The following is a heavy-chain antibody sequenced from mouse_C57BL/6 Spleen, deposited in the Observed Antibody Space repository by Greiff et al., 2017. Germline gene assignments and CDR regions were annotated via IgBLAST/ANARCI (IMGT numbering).Heavy chain of an antibody. CDR2: IDPSDSYT. CDR1: GYTFTSYW. CDR3: ARSRFDGYPDY. Sequence: QVQLQQPGAELVRPGTSVKLSCKASGYTFTSYWMHWVKQRPGQGLEWIGVIDPSDSYTNYNQKFKGKATLTVDTSSSTAYMQLSSLTSEDSAVYYCARSRFDGYPDYWGQGTTLTVSS. J-gene: IGHJ2*01. D-gene: IGHD2-3*01. V-gene: IGHV1-59*01.